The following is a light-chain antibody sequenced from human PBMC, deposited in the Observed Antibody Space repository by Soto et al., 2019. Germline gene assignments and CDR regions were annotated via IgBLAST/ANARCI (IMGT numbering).Light chain of an antibody. CDR2: WAS. Sequence: DIVMTQSPDSLAVSLGERATINCKSSQSILYSSNNKNYLAWYQKKPGQPPKLLIYWASTRESGAPDRFSGSGSETDFTLTINSLQAEDVAVYYCQQYYSALEKTFGQGTRVEIK. CDR3: QQYYSALEKT. J-gene: IGKJ1*01. V-gene: IGKV4-1*01. CDR1: QSILYSSNNKNY.